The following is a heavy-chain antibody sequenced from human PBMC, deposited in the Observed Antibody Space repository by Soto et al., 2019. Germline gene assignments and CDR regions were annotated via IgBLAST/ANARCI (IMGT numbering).Heavy chain of an antibody. CDR2: IIPTFGTA. CDR1: GGTFSNYA. Sequence: QVQLVQSGAEVKKPGSSVKVSCKASGGTFSNYAISWVRQAPGQGLEWMGGIIPTFGTANYAEKFQGRVTITADESTITAYMEPSSLRSEDTAVYYCARVAWNFSHGGPSTQNWFDPWGQGTLVTVSS. D-gene: IGHD1-7*01. V-gene: IGHV1-69*12. CDR3: ARVAWNFSHGGPSTQNWFDP. J-gene: IGHJ5*02.